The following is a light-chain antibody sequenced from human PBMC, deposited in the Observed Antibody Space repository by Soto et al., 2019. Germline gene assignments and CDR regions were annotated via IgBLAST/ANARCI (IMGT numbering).Light chain of an antibody. V-gene: IGLV2-14*01. CDR1: SSDVGGYNY. CDR3: SSYTSSRTYV. Sequence: QSVLTQPASVSGSPGQSITISCTGTSSDVGGYNYVSWYQQHPGKAPKLMIYDVSDRPSGVSNRFSGSKSGNTASLTISGLQSEDEADYYCSSYTSSRTYVFGTGTKVTDL. CDR2: DVS. J-gene: IGLJ1*01.